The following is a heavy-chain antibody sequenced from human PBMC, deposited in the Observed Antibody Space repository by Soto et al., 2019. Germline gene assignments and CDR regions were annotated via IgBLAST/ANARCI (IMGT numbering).Heavy chain of an antibody. Sequence: GSVRLSCAASGFTFSDYYMSWIRQAPGKGLEWVSYISSSSSYTNYADSVKGRFTISRDNAKNSLYLQMNSLRAADPAVYYCARGIRGYSYGYGYWGQGTLVTVSS. V-gene: IGHV3-11*06. CDR2: ISSSSSYT. CDR3: ARGIRGYSYGYGY. J-gene: IGHJ4*02. CDR1: GFTFSDYY. D-gene: IGHD5-18*01.